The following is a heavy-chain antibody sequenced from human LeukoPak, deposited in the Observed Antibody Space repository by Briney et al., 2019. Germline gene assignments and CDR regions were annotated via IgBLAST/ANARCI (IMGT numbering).Heavy chain of an antibody. CDR2: ISAYNGNT. CDR3: ARGVLNCSSTSCYVYFWFDP. V-gene: IGHV1-18*01. D-gene: IGHD2-2*01. J-gene: IGHJ5*02. CDR1: GYTFTSYG. Sequence: ASVKVSCKASGYTFTSYGISWVRQAPGQGLEWMGWISAYNGNTNYAQKLQGRVTMTTDTSTSTAYMELRSLRSDDTAVYYCARGVLNCSSTSCYVYFWFDPWGQGTLVTVSS.